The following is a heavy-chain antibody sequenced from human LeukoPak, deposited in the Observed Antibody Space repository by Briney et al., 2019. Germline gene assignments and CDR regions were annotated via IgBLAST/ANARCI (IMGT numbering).Heavy chain of an antibody. V-gene: IGHV3-72*01. D-gene: IGHD5-12*01. CDR2: IRNKANHYTT. CDR3: ARGSYSGYGVDY. J-gene: IGHJ4*02. CDR1: GGSISSGSYY. Sequence: LSLTCTVSGGSISSGSYYWSWIRQPAGKGLEWVGRIRNKANHYTTEYAASAKGRFSISRDESKNSLYLQVNSLKTEDTAVYYCARGSYSGYGVDYWGQGTLVTVSS.